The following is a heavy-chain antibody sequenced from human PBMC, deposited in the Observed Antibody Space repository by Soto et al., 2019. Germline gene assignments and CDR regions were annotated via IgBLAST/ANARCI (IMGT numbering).Heavy chain of an antibody. V-gene: IGHV4-34*01. Sequence: PSETLSLTCAVYGGSFSGYYWSWIRQPPGKGLEWLGEINHGGSTSYNPSLKSRVTISVDTAKNQFSLRLNSMTAADTAVYYCARGATTVEYYYYSGVDVWGQGTTVTVSS. D-gene: IGHD4-17*01. CDR1: GGSFSGYY. J-gene: IGHJ6*02. CDR2: INHGGST. CDR3: ARGATTVEYYYYSGVDV.